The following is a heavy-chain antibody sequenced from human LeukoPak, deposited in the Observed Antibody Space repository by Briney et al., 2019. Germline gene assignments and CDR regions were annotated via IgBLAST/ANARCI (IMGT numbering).Heavy chain of an antibody. Sequence: SETLSLTCTVSGGSISSYYWGWIRQPPGKGLEWIGSIYHSGSTYYNPSLKSRVTISVDTSKNQFSLKLSSVTAADTAVYYCARLRSGLNWFDPWGQGTLVTVSS. CDR3: ARLRSGLNWFDP. J-gene: IGHJ5*02. D-gene: IGHD3-3*01. V-gene: IGHV4-38-2*02. CDR1: GGSISSYY. CDR2: IYHSGST.